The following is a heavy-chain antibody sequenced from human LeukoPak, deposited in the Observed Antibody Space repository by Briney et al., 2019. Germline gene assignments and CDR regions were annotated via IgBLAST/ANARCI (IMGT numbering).Heavy chain of an antibody. V-gene: IGHV4-34*01. CDR3: ARSAGYSSA. CDR2: INHSGSA. Sequence: SETLSLTCAVCGGSFSGYYWSWIRQPPGKGLEWIGEINHSGSANYNSSLKSRVTLSIDTSKNQFSLILSSVAAADTAVYYCARSAGYSSAWSQGTRVTVSS. J-gene: IGHJ5*02. D-gene: IGHD6-19*01. CDR1: GGSFSGYY.